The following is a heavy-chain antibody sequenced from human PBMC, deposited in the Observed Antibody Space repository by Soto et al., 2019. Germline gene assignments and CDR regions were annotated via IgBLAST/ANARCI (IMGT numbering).Heavy chain of an antibody. CDR2: ISGSGGST. CDR3: ASCTSGWYFDY. V-gene: IGHV3-23*01. D-gene: IGHD6-19*01. Sequence: EVQLLESGGGLVQPGGSLRLSCTASGFTFSSYAMNWVRQAPGKGLEWVSVISGSGGSTYYADSVKGRFTISRDNSKNKLYLQMNSLRAEDTAVYYSASCTSGWYFDYWGQVTLVTVSS. CDR1: GFTFSSYA. J-gene: IGHJ4*02.